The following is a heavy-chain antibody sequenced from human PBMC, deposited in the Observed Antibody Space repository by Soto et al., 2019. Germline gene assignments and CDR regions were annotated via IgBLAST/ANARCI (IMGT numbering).Heavy chain of an antibody. CDR1: GDSIKTHY. J-gene: IGHJ4*02. Sequence: LSLTCNVTGDSIKTHYWSWIRQAPGKGLEWIGYIYYSGSTLYNPSLKRRVTISADTAKNQFSLRLTSLTAADTAVYYCASGWMAAFDNWGQGTLVTVSS. D-gene: IGHD2-2*03. CDR3: ASGWMAAFDN. V-gene: IGHV4-59*11. CDR2: IYYSGST.